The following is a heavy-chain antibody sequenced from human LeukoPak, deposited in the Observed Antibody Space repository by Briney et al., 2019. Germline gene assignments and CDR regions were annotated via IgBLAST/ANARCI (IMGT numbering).Heavy chain of an antibody. D-gene: IGHD6-25*01. CDR3: AIVWATIAAVGY. Sequence: PGGSLRLSCAASGFTFSSYAMSWVRQAPGKGLEWVSAITGSGGSTYYADSVKGRFIFSRDTSKNTLFLQMNSLRAEETAVYYCAIVWATIAAVGYWGQGTLVTVSS. J-gene: IGHJ4*02. V-gene: IGHV3-23*01. CDR2: ITGSGGST. CDR1: GFTFSSYA.